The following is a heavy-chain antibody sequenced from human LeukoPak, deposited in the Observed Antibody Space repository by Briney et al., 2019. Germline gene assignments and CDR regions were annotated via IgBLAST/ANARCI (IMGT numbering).Heavy chain of an antibody. CDR1: GGSISSGSYY. CDR2: IYYSGST. D-gene: IGHD4-23*01. Sequence: SETLSLTCTVSGGSISSGSYYWGWIREPPGKGLEWIGSIYYSGSTYYNPSLKRRVTISVDTSKNQFSVKLSSVTAADTAVYYCARTIRDYGGNPDRYFDLWGRGPLVTVSS. V-gene: IGHV4-39*01. J-gene: IGHJ2*01. CDR3: ARTIRDYGGNPDRYFDL.